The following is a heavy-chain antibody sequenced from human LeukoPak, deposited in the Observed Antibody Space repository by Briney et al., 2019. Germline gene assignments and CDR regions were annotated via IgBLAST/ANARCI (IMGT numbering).Heavy chain of an antibody. Sequence: GGSLRLSCAASGFTFDDYAMHWVRQAPGKGLEWVSGISWNSGSIGYADSVKGRFTISRDNAKNSLYLQMSSLRAEDMALYYCAKDREMATTRGYYFDYWGQGTLVTVSS. CDR1: GFTFDDYA. CDR2: ISWNSGSI. J-gene: IGHJ4*02. D-gene: IGHD5-24*01. V-gene: IGHV3-9*03. CDR3: AKDREMATTRGYYFDY.